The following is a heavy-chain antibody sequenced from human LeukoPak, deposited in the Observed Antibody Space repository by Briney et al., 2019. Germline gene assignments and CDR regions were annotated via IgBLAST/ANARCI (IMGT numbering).Heavy chain of an antibody. J-gene: IGHJ6*03. CDR2: ISGRGGST. D-gene: IGHD3-3*01. CDR3: AKDGYDFWSGRYYYYYMDV. Sequence: GGSLRLSCAASGFTFSSYAMSWVRQAPGKGLEWVSAISGRGGSTYYADSVKGRFTISRDNSKNALYLQMNSLRAEDTAVYYCAKDGYDFWSGRYYYYYMDVWGKGTTVTVSS. V-gene: IGHV3-23*01. CDR1: GFTFSSYA.